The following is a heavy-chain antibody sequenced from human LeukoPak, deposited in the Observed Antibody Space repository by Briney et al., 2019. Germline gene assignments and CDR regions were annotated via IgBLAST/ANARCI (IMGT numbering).Heavy chain of an antibody. V-gene: IGHV3-48*03. J-gene: IGHJ4*02. CDR2: ISSSGSTI. CDR1: GFTFSSYE. D-gene: IGHD6-13*01. Sequence: GGSLRLSCAASGFTFSSYEMNWVRQAPGKGLEWVSYISSSGSTIYYADSVKGRFSISRDNAKNSLFLQMNSLRAEDTAVYYCARSIAAVPDYWGQGTLVTASS. CDR3: ARSIAAVPDY.